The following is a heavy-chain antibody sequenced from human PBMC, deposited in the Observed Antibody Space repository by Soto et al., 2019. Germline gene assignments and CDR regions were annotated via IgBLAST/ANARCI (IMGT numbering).Heavy chain of an antibody. CDR1: GFSFSDYS. CDR2: ISGSTSYI. V-gene: IGHV3-21*01. D-gene: IGHD2-2*01. J-gene: IGHJ6*03. Sequence: EVQLVESGGGLVKPGGSLRLSCAASGFSFSDYSMNWVRQAPGKGLEWVSSISGSTSYIYYADSLKGRFTVSRDNAEKSLYLQMNSLRAEDTAEYHCARDGPVCSGTGCRDYYHYMDFWGKGTTVIVSS. CDR3: ARDGPVCSGTGCRDYYHYMDF.